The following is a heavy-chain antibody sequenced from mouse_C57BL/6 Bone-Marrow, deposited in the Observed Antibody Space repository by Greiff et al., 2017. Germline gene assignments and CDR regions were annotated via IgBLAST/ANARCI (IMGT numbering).Heavy chain of an antibody. CDR2: IDPSDSYT. CDR3: ARGWLLPAMDY. CDR1: GYTFTSYW. Sequence: QVQLKQPGAELVMPGASVKLSCKASGYTFTSYWMHWVKQRPGQGLEWIGEIDPSDSYTNYNQKSKGKSTLTVDKSSSTAYMQLSSLTSEDSAVYYCARGWLLPAMDYWGQGTSVTVSS. D-gene: IGHD2-3*01. J-gene: IGHJ4*01. V-gene: IGHV1-69*01.